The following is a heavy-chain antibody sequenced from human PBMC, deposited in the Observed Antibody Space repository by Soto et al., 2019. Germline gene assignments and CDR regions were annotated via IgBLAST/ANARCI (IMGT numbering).Heavy chain of an antibody. CDR3: ARDLNWGLDY. D-gene: IGHD7-27*01. Sequence: QVRLVQSGAEVKNPGASVKVSCRPSGYSFINFAMHWVRQAPGQRLEWVGWINAGNGGTMYSGNIQGRVNLTRDPAARTMYMEINSLRSEDTATYYCARDLNWGLDYWGPGTLVTVSS. J-gene: IGHJ4*01. V-gene: IGHV1-3*01. CDR2: INAGNGGT. CDR1: GYSFINFA.